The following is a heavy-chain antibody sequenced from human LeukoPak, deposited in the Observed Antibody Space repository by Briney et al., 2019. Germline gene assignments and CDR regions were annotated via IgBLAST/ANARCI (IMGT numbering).Heavy chain of an antibody. CDR2: VYNSGTT. Sequence: SETLSLTCSVSSGSISNYYCSWIRQPPGKGLEWIGYVYNSGTTNYNPSLKSRVTISVDTSKNQFSLKLSSVTAADTAVYYCARMSPGRYYDSSGPPTSTFDYWGQGTLVTVSS. CDR3: ARMSPGRYYDSSGPPTSTFDY. CDR1: SGSISNYY. V-gene: IGHV4-59*01. D-gene: IGHD3-22*01. J-gene: IGHJ4*02.